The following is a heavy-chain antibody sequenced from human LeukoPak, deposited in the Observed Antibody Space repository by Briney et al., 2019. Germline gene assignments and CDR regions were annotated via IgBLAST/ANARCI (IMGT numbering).Heavy chain of an antibody. Sequence: EPLSLTCAAYGGSFSCYYWSWVRPPPGKGLGWIGVSNQSGSTNYNPARKSRVPISVDTSKNQFSLKLSSVTAADTAVYYWARGYCSSTSCYTFDYWGQGTLVTVSS. D-gene: IGHD2-2*02. CDR1: GGSFSCYY. J-gene: IGHJ4*02. CDR2: SNQSGST. V-gene: IGHV4-34*01. CDR3: ARGYCSSTSCYTFDY.